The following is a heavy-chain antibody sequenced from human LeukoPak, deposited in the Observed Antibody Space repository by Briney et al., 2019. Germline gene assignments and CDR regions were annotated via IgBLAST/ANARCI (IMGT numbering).Heavy chain of an antibody. D-gene: IGHD6-13*01. V-gene: IGHV3-21*01. CDR2: ISSSSSYI. CDR1: GFTFSSYS. J-gene: IGHJ4*02. CDR3: ARDWEAAAGTLYYFDY. Sequence: GGSLRLSCAASGFTFSSYSMNCVRQAPGKGLEWVSSISSSSSYIYYADSVKGRFTISRDNAKNSLYLQMNSLRAEDTAVYYCARDWEAAAGTLYYFDYWGQGTLVTVSS.